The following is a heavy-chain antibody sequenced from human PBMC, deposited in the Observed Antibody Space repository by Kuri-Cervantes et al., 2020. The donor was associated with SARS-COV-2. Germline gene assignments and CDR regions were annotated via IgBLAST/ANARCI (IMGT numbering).Heavy chain of an antibody. CDR1: GGSINPYY. CDR3: ASGGSSGYFNY. V-gene: IGHV4-4*08. J-gene: IGHJ4*02. CDR2: VHHTGTT. D-gene: IGHD3-22*01. Sequence: GSLRLSCTVSGGSINPYYWNWLRLTPGKALEWIGYVHHTGTTNYSPSLKSRLTISLDTSKSQFSLKLTSVTAADTAVYYCASGGSSGYFNYWGQGTLVTVSS.